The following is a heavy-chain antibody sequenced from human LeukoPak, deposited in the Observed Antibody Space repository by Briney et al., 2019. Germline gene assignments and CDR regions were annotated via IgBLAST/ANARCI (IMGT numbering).Heavy chain of an antibody. V-gene: IGHV3-53*01. Sequence: GASLRLSCAASGFTFSSYAMSWVRQAPGKGLEWVSVIYSGGSTYYADSVKGRFTISRDNSKNTLYLQMNSLRAEDTAVYYCARGAGTFDYWGQGTLVTVSS. D-gene: IGHD6-19*01. CDR3: ARGAGTFDY. CDR2: IYSGGST. CDR1: GFTFSSYA. J-gene: IGHJ4*02.